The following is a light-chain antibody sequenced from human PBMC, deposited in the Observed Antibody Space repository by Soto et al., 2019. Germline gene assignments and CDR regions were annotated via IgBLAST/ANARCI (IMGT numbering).Light chain of an antibody. CDR2: INSDGSH. CDR3: QTWGTGIV. V-gene: IGLV4-69*01. CDR1: SGNSSFA. Sequence: QLVLTQSPSASASLGASVKLTCTLSSGNSSFAIAWHQQQPEKGPRYLMKINSDGSHTKGDGIPDRFSGSGSGAERYLTISSLQSEDEAEYYCQTWGTGIVFGGGTKLTVL. J-gene: IGLJ2*01.